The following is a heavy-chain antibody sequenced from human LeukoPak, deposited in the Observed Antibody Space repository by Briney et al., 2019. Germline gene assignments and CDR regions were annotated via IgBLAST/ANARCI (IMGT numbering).Heavy chain of an antibody. CDR1: GGSISSGDYY. Sequence: PSETLSLTCTVSGGSISSGDYYWSWIRQPPGKGLEWIGYIYYSGSTYYNPSLKSRVTISVDTSKNQFSLKLSSVTAADTAVYYCARGGFLSIAAAGPLFDYWGQGTLVTVSS. J-gene: IGHJ4*02. V-gene: IGHV4-30-4*01. D-gene: IGHD6-13*01. CDR2: IYYSGST. CDR3: ARGGFLSIAAAGPLFDY.